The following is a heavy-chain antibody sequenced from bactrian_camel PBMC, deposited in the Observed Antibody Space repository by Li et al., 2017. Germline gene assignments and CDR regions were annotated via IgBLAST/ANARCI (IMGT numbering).Heavy chain of an antibody. V-gene: IGHV3S55*01. CDR3: AADTLPAGVLLTTPWHSGY. J-gene: IGHJ6*01. D-gene: IGHD7*01. CDR1: GDTYTWSC. CDR2: IARDGRT. Sequence: HVQLVESGGGSVQAGGSLRLSCASGDTYTWSCLGWFRRAPGKEHEGVASIARDGRTTYAASVKGRFTISRDSAKNTLYLQMDNVQPEDTGTYYCAADTLPAGVLLTTPWHSGYWGQGTQVTVS.